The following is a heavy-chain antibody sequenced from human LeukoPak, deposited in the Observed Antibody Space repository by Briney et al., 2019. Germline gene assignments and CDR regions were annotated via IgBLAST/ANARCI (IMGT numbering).Heavy chain of an antibody. CDR3: AKGVGGSANYYYMDV. CDR2: IPYDGSNK. V-gene: IGHV3-30*02. J-gene: IGHJ6*03. CDR1: GFAFSRHG. Sequence: GGSLRLSCAASGFAFSRHGIHWVRQAPGKGLEWVAFIPYDGSNKFYTDSVKGRFTISRDNSKNTLYLQMNSLRAEDTAVYYCAKGVGGSANYYYMDVWGKGTTVTVSS. D-gene: IGHD3-10*01.